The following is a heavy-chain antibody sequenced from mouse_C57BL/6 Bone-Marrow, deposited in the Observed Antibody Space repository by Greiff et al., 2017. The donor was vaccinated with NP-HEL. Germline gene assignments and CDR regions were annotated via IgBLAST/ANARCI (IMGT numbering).Heavy chain of an antibody. J-gene: IGHJ2*01. V-gene: IGHV1-54*01. D-gene: IGHD1-1*01. CDR1: GYAFTNYL. CDR2: INPGSGGT. CDR3: ARNYGSGDY. Sequence: VQLQQSGAELVRPGTSVKVSCKASGYAFTNYLIEWVKQRPGQGLEWIGVINPGSGGTNYNEKFKGKATLTADKSSSTAYMQLSSLTSEDSAVYFCARNYGSGDYWGQGTTLTVSS.